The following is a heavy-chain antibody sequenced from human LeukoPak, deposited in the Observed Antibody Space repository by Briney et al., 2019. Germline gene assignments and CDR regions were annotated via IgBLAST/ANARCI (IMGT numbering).Heavy chain of an antibody. D-gene: IGHD4-11*01. CDR2: IWSDGTNT. J-gene: IGHJ4*02. Sequence: GGSLRLSCATSGFTFSHYGMHWVRQAPGKGLEWVAVIWSDGTNTYYGDPVKGRLTISRDNFQRTVYLLMNSLRAEDTAVYYCAKDAQRGFDYSNSLDKWGQGTLVTVSS. CDR3: AKDAQRGFDYSNSLDK. CDR1: GFTFSHYG. V-gene: IGHV3-33*06.